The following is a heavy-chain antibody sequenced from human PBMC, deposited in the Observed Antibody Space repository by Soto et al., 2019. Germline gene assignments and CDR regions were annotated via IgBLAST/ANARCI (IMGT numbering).Heavy chain of an antibody. Sequence: SVKVSCKASGYTFASYAISWVRQAPGQRLEWMGGIIPIFGTANYAQKFQGRVTITADESTSTAYMELSSLRSEDTAVYYCARVTIFGVVIIAQSYGMDVWGQGTTVTVSS. CDR3: ARVTIFGVVIIAQSYGMDV. J-gene: IGHJ6*02. CDR2: IIPIFGTA. V-gene: IGHV1-69*13. CDR1: GYTFASYA. D-gene: IGHD3-3*01.